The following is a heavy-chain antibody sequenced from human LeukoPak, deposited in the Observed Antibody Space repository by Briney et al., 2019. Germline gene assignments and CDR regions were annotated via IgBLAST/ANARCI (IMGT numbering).Heavy chain of an antibody. CDR1: VRSISSGGYY. CDR2: IYYSGST. V-gene: IGHV4-31*03. Sequence: SDTLSLTCTVSVRSISSGGYYWSWIRPHPGKGLEWIGYIYYSGSTYYNPSLKSRVTISVDTSKNQFSLNLSSVTAGDTPVYYCARKATFGGTPYFDYWGRGTLVTVSS. D-gene: IGHD3-10*01. J-gene: IGHJ4*02. CDR3: ARKATFGGTPYFDY.